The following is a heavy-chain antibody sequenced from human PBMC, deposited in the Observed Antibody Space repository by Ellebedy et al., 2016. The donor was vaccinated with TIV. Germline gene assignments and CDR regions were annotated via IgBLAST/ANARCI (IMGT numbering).Heavy chain of an antibody. CDR3: ARGEGWIDN. D-gene: IGHD5-24*01. V-gene: IGHV3-7*04. CDR2: IKEDGSEK. Sequence: GGSLRLXXAASGFTFSGYWISWVRQAPGKGLEWVANIKEDGSEKYYVDSVKGRFTISIDNAKNSLYLQMNSLRAEDTAVYFCARGEGWIDNWGQGTLVTVSS. J-gene: IGHJ4*02. CDR1: GFTFSGYW.